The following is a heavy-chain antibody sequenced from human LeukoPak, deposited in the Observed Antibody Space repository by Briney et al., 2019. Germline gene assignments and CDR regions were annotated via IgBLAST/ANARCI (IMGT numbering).Heavy chain of an antibody. CDR1: GGSISSYY. CDR3: ARARSGSSPPTYYYYMDV. J-gene: IGHJ6*03. D-gene: IGHD3-10*01. Sequence: SEALSLTCTVSGGSISSYYWSWIRQPPGKGLEWIGYIYYSGSTNYNPSLKSRVTISVDTSKNQFSLKLSSVSAADTAVYYCARARSGSSPPTYYYYMDVWGKGTTVTVSS. CDR2: IYYSGST. V-gene: IGHV4-59*01.